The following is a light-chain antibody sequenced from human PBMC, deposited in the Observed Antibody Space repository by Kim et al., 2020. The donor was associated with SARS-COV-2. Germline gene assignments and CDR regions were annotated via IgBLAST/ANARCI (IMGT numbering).Light chain of an antibody. Sequence: ASVGDRVTITCRASQGISNYLAWYQQNPGKVPTLLIYAASTLQSGVPSRFSGSGSGTDFTLTISSLQPEDVATYYCQKYNSAPRTFGQGTKVDIK. V-gene: IGKV1-27*01. CDR1: QGISNY. CDR2: AAS. CDR3: QKYNSAPRT. J-gene: IGKJ1*01.